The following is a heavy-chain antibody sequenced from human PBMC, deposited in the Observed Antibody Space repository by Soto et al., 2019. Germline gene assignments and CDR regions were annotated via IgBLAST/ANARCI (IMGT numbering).Heavy chain of an antibody. CDR3: ARDAGLASAIDY. CDR1: GDSVGRGGHY. J-gene: IGHJ4*02. Sequence: QVQLQESGPGLVKPSQTLSVTCSVSGDSVGRGGHYWTWIRQHPGKGLEWIGSIYWTGSTSYNPSLKSRVTISVDRSKNQFSLKVSSVTAADTDVYYCARDAGLASAIDYWGQGTLITVSS. D-gene: IGHD1-26*01. CDR2: IYWTGST. V-gene: IGHV4-31*02.